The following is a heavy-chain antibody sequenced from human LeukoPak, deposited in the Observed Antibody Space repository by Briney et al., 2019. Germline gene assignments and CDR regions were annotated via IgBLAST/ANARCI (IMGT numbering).Heavy chain of an antibody. CDR1: GGSFSGYY. Sequence: SETLSLTCAVYGGSFSGYYWSWIRQPPGKGLEWIGEINHSGSTNYNPSPKSRVTIPVDTSKNQFSLKLSSVTAADTAVYYCARDVIAVAGSYWYFDLWGRGTLVTVSS. D-gene: IGHD6-19*01. CDR3: ARDVIAVAGSYWYFDL. CDR2: INHSGST. V-gene: IGHV4-34*01. J-gene: IGHJ2*01.